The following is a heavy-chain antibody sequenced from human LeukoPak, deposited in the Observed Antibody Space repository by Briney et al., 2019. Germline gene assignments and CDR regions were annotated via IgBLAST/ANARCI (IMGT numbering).Heavy chain of an antibody. J-gene: IGHJ4*02. CDR1: GFTFTKCA. CDR3: AKDHRSEYYFDY. CDR2: ISGSGGST. Sequence: GGSLRLSCVASGFTFTKCAMSWVRQAPGKGLEWVSAISGSGGSTYYADSVKGRFTISRDNSKNTLYLQMNSLRAEDTAVYYCAKDHRSEYYFDYWGQGTLVTVSS. V-gene: IGHV3-23*01.